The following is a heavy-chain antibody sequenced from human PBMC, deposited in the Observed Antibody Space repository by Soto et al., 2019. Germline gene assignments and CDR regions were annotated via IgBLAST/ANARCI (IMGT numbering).Heavy chain of an antibody. CDR2: ISAYNGNT. V-gene: IGHV1-18*01. Sequence: QVQLVQSGAEVKKPGASVKVSCKASGYTFTSYGISWVRQAPGQGLEWMGWISAYNGNTNYAQKLQGRVTITTDTSTRTAYMERSSLGSADTALYYFARGSNDIDYWGQGTLVTVSS. D-gene: IGHD1-1*01. J-gene: IGHJ4*02. CDR3: ARGSNDIDY. CDR1: GYTFTSYG.